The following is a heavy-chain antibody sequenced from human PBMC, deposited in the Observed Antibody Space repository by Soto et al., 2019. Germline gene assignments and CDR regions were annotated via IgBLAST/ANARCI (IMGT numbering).Heavy chain of an antibody. D-gene: IGHD3-16*02. V-gene: IGHV3-23*01. CDR2: ISGGGGST. CDR3: AKALGWDIWGSYRSTGGWFDP. CDR1: GFTFINYA. J-gene: IGHJ5*02. Sequence: VQLLESGGGLIQPGGSLRLSCAASGFTFINYAMSWVRQAPGKGLEWVSGISGGGGSTYYADSVKGRFTISRDNSKNMLYLQMNSLRGEDTAVYYCAKALGWDIWGSYRSTGGWFDPWGQGTLVTVSS.